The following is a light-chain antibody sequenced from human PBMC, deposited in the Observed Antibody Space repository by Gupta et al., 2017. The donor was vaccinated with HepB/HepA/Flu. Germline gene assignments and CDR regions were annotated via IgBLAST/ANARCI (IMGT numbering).Light chain of an antibody. J-gene: IGKJ1*01. CDR2: RAS. CDR1: QTISIS. CDR3: QQDNYYPWT. Sequence: DIQMTQSPSTLSASVGDRVSITCRASQTISISLAWYQQKPGNVPKLLISRASGLQSGVPSRFSGSGSGTEFTLTISSLQPDDIATYYCQQDNYYPWTFGQGTKVEIK. V-gene: IGKV1-5*03.